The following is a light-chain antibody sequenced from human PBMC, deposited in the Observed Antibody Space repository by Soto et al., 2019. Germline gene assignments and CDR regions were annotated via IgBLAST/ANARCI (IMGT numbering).Light chain of an antibody. V-gene: IGKV3-20*01. CDR3: QQYGSSPPIT. CDR1: QNLGTLY. J-gene: IGKJ5*01. CDR2: DAS. Sequence: EIVLTQSPGTLSLSPGERGTLSCRASQNLGTLYLAWFQQKSGQAPRLLIYDASNRATGIPDRFSGRGFGTDFTLTITRLEPEDSAVYYCQQYGSSPPITFGQGTRLEIK.